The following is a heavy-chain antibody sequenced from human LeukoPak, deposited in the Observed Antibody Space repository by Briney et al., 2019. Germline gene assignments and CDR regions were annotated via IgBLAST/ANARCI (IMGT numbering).Heavy chain of an antibody. D-gene: IGHD5-18*01. CDR3: AKSISMVTSAFDY. V-gene: IGHV3-74*01. J-gene: IGHJ4*02. Sequence: GGSLRLSCAASGFTFSSYWMHWVRQAPGKGLVWVSRINSDGSSISYADSVKGRFTISRDNAKNSLYLQMNSLRAEDMALYYCAKSISMVTSAFDYWGQGTLVTVSS. CDR1: GFTFSSYW. CDR2: INSDGSSI.